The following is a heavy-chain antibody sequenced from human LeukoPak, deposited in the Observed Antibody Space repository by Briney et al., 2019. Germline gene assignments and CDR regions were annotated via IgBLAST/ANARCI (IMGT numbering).Heavy chain of an antibody. V-gene: IGHV3-23*01. CDR1: GFIFNNYA. CDR3: AKAGWYSAKTYATYDDAYDI. Sequence: PGGSLRLSCAASGFIFNNYAMSWVRQPPWKGLEWVSAISAGGGVTYYADSAKGRFTIYRDNSNKKVFLQMNSLRADDTAVYYCAKAGWYSAKTYATYDDAYDIWGRGTMVTVSS. J-gene: IGHJ3*02. CDR2: ISAGGGVT. D-gene: IGHD1-26*01.